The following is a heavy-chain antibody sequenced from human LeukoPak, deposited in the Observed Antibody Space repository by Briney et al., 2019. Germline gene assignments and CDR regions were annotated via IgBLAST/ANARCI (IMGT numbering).Heavy chain of an antibody. Sequence: SETLSLTCTVSGGSISSYYWSWIRQPPGKGLEWIGYIYYSGSTNYNPSLKSRVTISVDTSKNQFSLKLSSVTAADTAVYYCARGPTAGDPFHYFDYWGQGTLVTVSS. CDR2: IYYSGST. CDR3: ARGPTAGDPFHYFDY. D-gene: IGHD6-13*01. V-gene: IGHV4-59*01. CDR1: GGSISSYY. J-gene: IGHJ4*02.